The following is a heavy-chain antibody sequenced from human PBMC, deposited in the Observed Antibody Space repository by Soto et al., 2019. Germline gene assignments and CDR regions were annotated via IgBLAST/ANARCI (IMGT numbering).Heavy chain of an antibody. Sequence: QVQLVQSGGGVVQPGRSLRLSCAASGFVFTSYSMHWVRQAPAKGLEWVAVVSYDGNNKYYSDSVEGRFTISRDNSKGTLFLQMSSLRSEDTAVYYCATLVGTYPNWGHAALVTVSS. D-gene: IGHD2-15*01. CDR1: GFVFTSYS. CDR2: VSYDGNNK. V-gene: IGHV3-30-3*01. J-gene: IGHJ4*01. CDR3: ATLVGTYPN.